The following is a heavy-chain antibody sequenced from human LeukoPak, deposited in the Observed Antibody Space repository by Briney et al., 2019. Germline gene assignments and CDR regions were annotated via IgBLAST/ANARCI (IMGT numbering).Heavy chain of an antibody. CDR1: GGSISSSSYY. CDR3: ARPNREWGLLF. CDR2: IYYSGST. J-gene: IGHJ4*02. D-gene: IGHD1-26*01. V-gene: IGHV4-39*01. Sequence: SETLSLTCTVSGGSISSSSYYWGWIRQPPGKGLEWIGSIYYSGSTYYNPSLKSRVTISVDTSKNQFSLKLSSVTAADTAVYYCARPNREWGLLFWGQGTLVTVSS.